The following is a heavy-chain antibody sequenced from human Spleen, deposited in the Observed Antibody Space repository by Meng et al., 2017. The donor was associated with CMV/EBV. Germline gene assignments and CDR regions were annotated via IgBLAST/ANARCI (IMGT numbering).Heavy chain of an antibody. CDR3: ARDTGNYFDY. V-gene: IGHV4-59*12. D-gene: IGHD2-8*02. J-gene: IGHJ4*02. Sequence: SETLSLTCTVSGGSISSYYWSWIRQPPGKGLEWIGYIYYSGSTNYNPSLKSRVTISVDKSKNHFSLNLRSVTAADTALYYCARDTGNYFDYWGQGTLVTVSS. CDR2: IYYSGST. CDR1: GGSISSYY.